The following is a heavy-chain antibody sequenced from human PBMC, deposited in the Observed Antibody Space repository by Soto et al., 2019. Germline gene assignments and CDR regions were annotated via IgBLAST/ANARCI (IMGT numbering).Heavy chain of an antibody. Sequence: SVKVSCKASGGTFSSYAISWVRQAPGQGLEWMGGIIPIFGTANYAQKFQGRVTITADESTSTAYMELSSLRSEDTAVYYCARESRVVCTTLRFYYYGMDFWGQGTSVTVSS. V-gene: IGHV1-69*13. CDR2: IIPIFGTA. CDR3: ARESRVVCTTLRFYYYGMDF. J-gene: IGHJ6*02. D-gene: IGHD2-8*01. CDR1: GGTFSSYA.